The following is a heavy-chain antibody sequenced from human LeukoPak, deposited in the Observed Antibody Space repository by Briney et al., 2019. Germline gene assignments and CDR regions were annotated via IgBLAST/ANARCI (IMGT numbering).Heavy chain of an antibody. V-gene: IGHV4-34*01. CDR3: ARDGRDGYNFGDDAFDI. CDR2: INHSGST. CDR1: GGSFSGYY. J-gene: IGHJ3*02. D-gene: IGHD5-24*01. Sequence: SETLSLTCTVYGGSFSGYYWSWIRQPPGKGLEWIGEINHSGSTNNNPSLKSRVTISVDTSKNQFSLKLSSVTAADTAVYYCARDGRDGYNFGDDAFDIWGQGTMVTVSS.